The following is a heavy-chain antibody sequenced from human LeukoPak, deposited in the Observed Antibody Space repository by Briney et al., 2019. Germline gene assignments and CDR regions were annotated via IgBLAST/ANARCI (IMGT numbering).Heavy chain of an antibody. CDR3: ARAGVTNQLGQTYWYFDL. CDR1: GFTFSSYW. Sequence: GGSLRLSCAASGFTFSSYWMSWVRQAPGKGLEWVANIKKDGSEKYYVDSMEGRFTISRDNAENSLYLQMHSLRAEDTAVYSCARAGVTNQLGQTYWYFDLWGRGTLVTVSS. V-gene: IGHV3-7*01. J-gene: IGHJ2*01. CDR2: IKKDGSEK. D-gene: IGHD7-27*01.